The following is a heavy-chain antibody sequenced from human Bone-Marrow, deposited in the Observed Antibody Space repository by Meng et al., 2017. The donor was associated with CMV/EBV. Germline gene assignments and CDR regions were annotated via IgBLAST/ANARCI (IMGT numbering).Heavy chain of an antibody. V-gene: IGHV3-48*04. D-gene: IGHD3-10*01. CDR3: AREWLGSVIRRSGLSIHLDY. Sequence: GESLQISCAASRFTFSSYSMNWVRQAPGKGLEWVSYISSSGSTIYYADSVKGRFTISRDNAKNSLYLQMNSLRAEDTAVYYCAREWLGSVIRRSGLSIHLDYWGQGTLVTVSS. CDR1: RFTFSSYS. CDR2: ISSSGSTI. J-gene: IGHJ4*02.